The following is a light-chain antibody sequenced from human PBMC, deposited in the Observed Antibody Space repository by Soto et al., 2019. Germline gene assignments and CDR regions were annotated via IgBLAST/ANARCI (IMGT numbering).Light chain of an antibody. Sequence: TQSPSFVSASVGDRVTITCRASQSISSWLAWYQQKPGQAPRLLIYDASNRATGIPARFSASGSGTDFTLTISSLEPEDFAVYYCQQRSNWPITFGQGTRLEIK. CDR1: QSISSW. V-gene: IGKV3-11*01. CDR2: DAS. CDR3: QQRSNWPIT. J-gene: IGKJ5*01.